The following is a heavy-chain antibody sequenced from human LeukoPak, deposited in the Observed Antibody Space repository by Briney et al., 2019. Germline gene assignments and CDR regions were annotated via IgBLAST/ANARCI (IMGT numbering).Heavy chain of an antibody. D-gene: IGHD3-22*01. CDR1: GGTFSSYA. Sequence: SVKVSCKASGGTFSSYAISWVRQAPGQGLEWMGRMIPILGIANYAQKFQGRVTITADKSTSTAYMELSSLRSEDMAVYYCANRPTDYYDSSRYYGRLNAFDIWGQGTMVTVSS. CDR2: MIPILGIA. V-gene: IGHV1-69*04. CDR3: ANRPTDYYDSSRYYGRLNAFDI. J-gene: IGHJ3*02.